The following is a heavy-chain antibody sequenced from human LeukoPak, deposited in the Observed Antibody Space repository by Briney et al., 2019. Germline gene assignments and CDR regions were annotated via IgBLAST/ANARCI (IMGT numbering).Heavy chain of an antibody. V-gene: IGHV4-59*01. CDR2: IYYSGST. J-gene: IGHJ4*02. CDR3: ARAPLRRANFDY. CDR1: GGSISSYY. Sequence: PSETLSLTCTVSGGSISSYYWSWIRQPPGKGLEWIGYIYYSGSTNYNPSLKSRVTISVDTSKNQFPLKLSSVTAADTAVYYCARAPLRRANFDYWGQGTLVTVSS.